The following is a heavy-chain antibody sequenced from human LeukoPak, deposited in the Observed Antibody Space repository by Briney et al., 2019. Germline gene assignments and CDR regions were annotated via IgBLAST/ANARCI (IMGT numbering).Heavy chain of an antibody. CDR3: ARSEWSGYDFWSGYYPPSDY. V-gene: IGHV3-7*01. J-gene: IGHJ4*02. CDR1: GFTFSSYW. D-gene: IGHD3-3*01. CDR2: IKQDGSEK. Sequence: GGSLRLSCAASGFTFSSYWMNWARQAPGKGLEWVANIKQDGSEKYYVDSVKGRFTISRDNAKNSLYLQMNSLRAEDTAVYYCARSEWSGYDFWSGYYPPSDYWGQGTLVTVSS.